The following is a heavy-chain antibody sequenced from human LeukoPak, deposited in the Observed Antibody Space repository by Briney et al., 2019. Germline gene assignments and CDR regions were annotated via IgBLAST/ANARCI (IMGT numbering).Heavy chain of an antibody. CDR1: GLPIGDFA. CDR3: ARESGKFDY. CDR2: ISGDGVST. J-gene: IGHJ4*02. Sequence: GGSLRLPCVASGLPIGDFAMHWVRQAPGQGLEWVSLISGDGVSTFFADSVKGRFSISRDNSKNSLFLEMSSLRTEDTAMYYCARESGKFDYWGQGTLVAVSS. V-gene: IGHV3-43*02.